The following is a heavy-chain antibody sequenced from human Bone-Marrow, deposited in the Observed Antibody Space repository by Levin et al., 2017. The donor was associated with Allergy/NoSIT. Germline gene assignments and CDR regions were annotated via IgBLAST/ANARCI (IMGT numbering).Heavy chain of an antibody. V-gene: IGHV5-51*01. J-gene: IGHJ6*02. CDR2: IYPGDSDT. CDR1: GYSFTSYW. CDR3: ARLSYSNYATIRFGFGMDV. Sequence: GESLKISCKGSGYSFTSYWIGWVRQMPGKGLEWMGIIYPGDSDTRYSPSFQGQVTISADKSISTAYLQWSSLKASDTAMYYCARLSYSNYATIRFGFGMDVWGQGTTVTVSS. D-gene: IGHD4-11*01.